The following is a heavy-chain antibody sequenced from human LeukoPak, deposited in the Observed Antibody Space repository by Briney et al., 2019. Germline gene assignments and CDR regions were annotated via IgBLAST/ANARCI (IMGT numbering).Heavy chain of an antibody. D-gene: IGHD3-10*01. V-gene: IGHV4-59*01. J-gene: IGHJ2*01. CDR2: IYYSGST. CDR1: GGSISSYF. CDR3: ARARGPYGEDCYFDL. Sequence: SETLSLTCTVSGGSISSYFWSWIRQPPGKGLEWIGYIYYSGSTKYNPSLKSRVTISVDPSKNQFSLKLRSVTAADTAIYYCARARGPYGEDCYFDLWGRGTLVTVSS.